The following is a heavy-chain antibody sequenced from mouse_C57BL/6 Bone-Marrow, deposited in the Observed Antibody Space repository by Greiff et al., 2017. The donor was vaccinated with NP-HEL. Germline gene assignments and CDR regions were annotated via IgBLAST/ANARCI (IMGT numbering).Heavy chain of an antibody. D-gene: IGHD2-3*01. Sequence: VQLQQPGTELVKPGASVKLYCKASGYTFTSYWMHWVKQRPGQGLEWIGNINPSNGGTNYNEKFKSKATLTVDKSSSTAYMQLSSLTSEDSAVYYCARVPRLLRLYYFDYWGQGTTLTVSS. CDR1: GYTFTSYW. J-gene: IGHJ2*01. V-gene: IGHV1-53*01. CDR2: INPSNGGT. CDR3: ARVPRLLRLYYFDY.